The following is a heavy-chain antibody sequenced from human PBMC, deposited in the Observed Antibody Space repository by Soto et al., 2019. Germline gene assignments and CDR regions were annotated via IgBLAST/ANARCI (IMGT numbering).Heavy chain of an antibody. D-gene: IGHD2-21*02. CDR1: GFTFSSYG. CDR3: ARGGGDYAD. J-gene: IGHJ4*02. CDR2: ISSSSSSI. Sequence: EVQLVESGGGLVQPGGSLRLSCAASGFTFSSYGMNWVRQAPGKGVEWVSYISSSSSSIYYADSVKGRFTISRDNAKNSLFLQMNSLRAEDTAVYYCARGGGDYADWGQGTLVTVSS. V-gene: IGHV3-48*01.